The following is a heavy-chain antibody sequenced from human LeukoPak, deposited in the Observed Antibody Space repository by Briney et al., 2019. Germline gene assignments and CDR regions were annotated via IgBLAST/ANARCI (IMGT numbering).Heavy chain of an antibody. J-gene: IGHJ5*01. CDR2: INPNSGGT. D-gene: IGHD1-26*01. Sequence: ASVKVSCKVSGYTFTGYYMHWVRQAPGEGLEWMGWINPNSGGTKYAQKFQGSVTMTRDTSISTVYMELSRLRSDDTAVYYCARASGSYWWFDSWGQGTLVTVSS. CDR1: GYTFTGYY. V-gene: IGHV1-2*02. CDR3: ARASGSYWWFDS.